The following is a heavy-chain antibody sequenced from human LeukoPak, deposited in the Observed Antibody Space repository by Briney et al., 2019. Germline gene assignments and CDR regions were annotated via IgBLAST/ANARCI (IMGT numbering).Heavy chain of an antibody. J-gene: IGHJ3*02. V-gene: IGHV3-30*18. D-gene: IGHD5-12*01. CDR2: LSYDGTKT. CDR1: GFTFSSYG. Sequence: GGSLRLSCAASGFTFSSYGMHWVRQAPGKGLEWVAVLSYDGTKTGYVDSVKGRFTISRDNSKNTLYLQMNSLRAEDTAVYYCAKGDGGGYDHDAFDIWGQGTMVTVSS. CDR3: AKGDGGGYDHDAFDI.